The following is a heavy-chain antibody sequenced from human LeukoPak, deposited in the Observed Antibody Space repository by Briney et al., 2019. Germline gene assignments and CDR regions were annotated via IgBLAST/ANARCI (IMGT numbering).Heavy chain of an antibody. CDR3: ASQSTPVLPFYI. CDR1: GFTVSSNY. Sequence: PGGSLRLSCAASGFTVSSNYISWVRQAPGQGLEWVSVIYSAGTTYYADSVKGRFTISRDNSKNTLYLQMNSLRVEDTAVYYCASQSTPVLPFYIWGQGTMVTVSS. J-gene: IGHJ3*02. CDR2: IYSAGTT. V-gene: IGHV3-66*04.